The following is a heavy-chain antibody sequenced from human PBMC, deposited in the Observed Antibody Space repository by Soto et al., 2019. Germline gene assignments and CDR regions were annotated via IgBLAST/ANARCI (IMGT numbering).Heavy chain of an antibody. CDR1: GFTFSSYG. V-gene: IGHV3-7*01. CDR3: ARSIAARLNWFDP. D-gene: IGHD6-6*01. CDR2: IKQDGSEK. Sequence: GGSLRLSCAASGFTFSSYGMHWVRQAPGKGLEWVANIKQDGSEKYYVDSVKGRFIISRDNAKNSLYLQMNSLRAEDTAVYYCARSIAARLNWFDPWGQGTLVTVSS. J-gene: IGHJ5*02.